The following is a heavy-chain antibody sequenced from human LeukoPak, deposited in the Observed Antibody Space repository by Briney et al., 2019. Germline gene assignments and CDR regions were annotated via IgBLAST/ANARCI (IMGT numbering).Heavy chain of an antibody. V-gene: IGHV4-39*07. CDR3: ARVGTITSFGY. J-gene: IGHJ4*02. D-gene: IGHD3-3*01. CDR2: IYYRGST. CDR1: GGSISSGSYY. Sequence: SDTLSLTCTVSGGSISSGSYYWGWIRQPPGKGLEWIGSIYYRGSTYYNPSLKSRVTMSIDTSKNQFSLKLSSVTAADTAVYYCARVGTITSFGYWGQGTLVTVSS.